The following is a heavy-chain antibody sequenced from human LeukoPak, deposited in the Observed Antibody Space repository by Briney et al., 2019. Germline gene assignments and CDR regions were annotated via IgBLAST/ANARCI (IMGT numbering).Heavy chain of an antibody. J-gene: IGHJ4*02. D-gene: IGHD3-16*02. Sequence: GGSLRLSCAASGFTFSSYGMHWVRQAPGKGLEWVAVISYDGSNKYYADSVKGRFTISRDNSKNTLYLQMNSLRAEDTAVYYCAKEMVIAFFGYWGQGTLVTVSS. CDR2: ISYDGSNK. V-gene: IGHV3-30*18. CDR3: AKEMVIAFFGY. CDR1: GFTFSSYG.